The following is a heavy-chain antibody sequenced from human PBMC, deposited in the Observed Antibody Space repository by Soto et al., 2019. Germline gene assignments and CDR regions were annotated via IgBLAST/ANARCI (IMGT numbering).Heavy chain of an antibody. D-gene: IGHD4-17*01. J-gene: IGHJ6*02. CDR1: GGSISSGGYS. CDR2: IYHSGST. V-gene: IGHV4-30-2*01. CDR3: ARAVTSYYGMDV. Sequence: PSETLSLTCAVSGGSISSGGYSWSWIRQPPGKGLEWIGYIYHSGSTYHNPSLKSRVTISVDRSKNQFSLKLSSVTAADTAVYYCARAVTSYYGMDVWGQGTTVTVSS.